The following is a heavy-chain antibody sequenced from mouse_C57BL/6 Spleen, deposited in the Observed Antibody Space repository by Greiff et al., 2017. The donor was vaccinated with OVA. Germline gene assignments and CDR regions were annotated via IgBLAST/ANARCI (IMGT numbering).Heavy chain of an antibody. CDR3: VRQTNYYAMDY. D-gene: IGHD1-3*01. J-gene: IGHJ4*01. CDR1: GFSFNTYA. CDR2: IRSKSNNYAT. Sequence: EVQLVESGGGLVQPKGSLKLSCAASGFSFNTYAMNWVRQAPGQGLEWVARIRSKSNNYATYYADSVKDRFTISRDDSESMLYLQMNNLKTEDTAMYYCVRQTNYYAMDYWGQGTSVTVSS. V-gene: IGHV10-1*01.